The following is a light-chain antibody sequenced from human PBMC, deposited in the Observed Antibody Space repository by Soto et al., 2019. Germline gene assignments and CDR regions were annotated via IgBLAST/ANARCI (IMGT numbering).Light chain of an antibody. CDR3: QSYDSSLSAVV. Sequence: QSVLTQPPSVSGAPGQTVTISCTGNGSNIGAGYDGHWYQQVPGTAPKLLITGYSNRRSGVPDRFSGSKSGTSASLAITGLQAEDEGDYYCQSYDSSLSAVVFGGGTKLTVL. J-gene: IGLJ2*01. V-gene: IGLV1-40*01. CDR2: GYS. CDR1: GSNIGAGYD.